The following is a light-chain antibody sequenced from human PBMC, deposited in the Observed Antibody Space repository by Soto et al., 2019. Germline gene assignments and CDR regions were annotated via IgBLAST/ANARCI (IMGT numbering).Light chain of an antibody. CDR3: QRTYSTPRT. V-gene: IGKV1-39*01. J-gene: IGKJ1*01. CDR1: QSISSY. CDR2: AAS. Sequence: DIQMTQSPSSLSASVGDRVTITCRASQSISSYLNWYQQKPGKAPKLLIYAASSLQSGVPSTFSGSGSGTDFTLTISYLQPEDFATYYCQRTYSTPRTLGQGTKVDIK.